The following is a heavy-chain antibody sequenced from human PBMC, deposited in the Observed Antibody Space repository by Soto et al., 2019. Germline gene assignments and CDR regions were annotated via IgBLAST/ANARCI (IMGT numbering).Heavy chain of an antibody. J-gene: IGHJ4*02. D-gene: IGHD3-22*01. CDR3: AKERSVRAGYYYERSLYY. CDR2: ISYDGSNK. V-gene: IGHV3-30*18. Sequence: QVQLVESGGGVVQPGRSLRLSCAASGFTFSSYGMHWVRQAPGKGLEWVAVISYDGSNKYYADSVKGRFTISRDNSKNTLYLKMNSLRAEETAVYYSAKERSVRAGYYYERSLYYWGQGTLVTFSS. CDR1: GFTFSSYG.